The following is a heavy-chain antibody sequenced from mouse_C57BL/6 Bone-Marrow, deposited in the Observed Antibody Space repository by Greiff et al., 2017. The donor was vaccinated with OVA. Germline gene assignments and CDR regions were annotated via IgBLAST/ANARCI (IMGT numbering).Heavy chain of an antibody. D-gene: IGHD1-1*01. Sequence: QVQLKQPGAELVRPGSSVKLSCKASGYTFTSYWMHWVKQRPIQGLEWIGNIDPSDSETHYNQKFKDKATLTVDKSSSTAYMQLSSLTSEDSAVYYCARGGYYYGSLDYWGQGTSVTVSS. J-gene: IGHJ4*01. V-gene: IGHV1-52*01. CDR3: ARGGYYYGSLDY. CDR2: IDPSDSET. CDR1: GYTFTSYW.